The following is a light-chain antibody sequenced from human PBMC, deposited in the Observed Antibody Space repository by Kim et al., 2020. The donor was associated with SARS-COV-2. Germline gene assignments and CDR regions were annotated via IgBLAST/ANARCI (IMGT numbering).Light chain of an antibody. CDR1: KLGSKY. V-gene: IGLV3-1*01. J-gene: IGLJ2*01. CDR3: QAWDSTTAV. Sequence: VSPGQTASITCSGDKLGSKYVCWYQQKPGQSPVVVIYQDKKRPSGIPERISASNSGNTATLTISGTQAMDEADYYCQAWDSTTAVFGGGTKVTVL. CDR2: QDK.